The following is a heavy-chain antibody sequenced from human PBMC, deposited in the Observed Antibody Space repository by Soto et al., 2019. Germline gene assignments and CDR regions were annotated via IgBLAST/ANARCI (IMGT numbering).Heavy chain of an antibody. Sequence: PGGSLRLSCAASGSIFDSDWMHWVRQAPGQGLVWVSRINTDGSGTSSADSVKGRFTISRDNSKNTLYLQMNSLRAEDTAVYYCAREAVIAAAVPYYYGMDVWGQGTTVTVSS. CDR3: AREAVIAAAVPYYYGMDV. J-gene: IGHJ6*02. CDR2: INTDGSGT. CDR1: GSIFDSDW. D-gene: IGHD6-13*01. V-gene: IGHV3-74*01.